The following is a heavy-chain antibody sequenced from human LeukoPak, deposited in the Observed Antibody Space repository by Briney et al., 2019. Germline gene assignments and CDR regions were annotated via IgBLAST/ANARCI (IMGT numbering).Heavy chain of an antibody. CDR2: ISSSSSYI. D-gene: IGHD2-21*02. V-gene: IGHV3-21*01. J-gene: IGHJ6*02. CDR3: ARVGNCGGDCRYGMDV. Sequence: PGGSLRLSCAASGFTFSSYSMNWVRQAPGKGLEWVSSISSSSSYIYYADSVKGRFTISRDNAKNSLYLQMNSLRAEDTAVYYCARVGNCGGDCRYGMDVWGQGTTVTVSS. CDR1: GFTFSSYS.